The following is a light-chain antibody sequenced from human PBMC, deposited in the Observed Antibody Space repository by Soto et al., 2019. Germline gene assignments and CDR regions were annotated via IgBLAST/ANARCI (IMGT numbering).Light chain of an antibody. CDR1: SSDGGGYNY. J-gene: IGLJ1*01. Sequence: QSVLTQPASVSGSPGQSITISCTGTSSDGGGYNYFSWYQQHPGKAPKLVIYAVTIRPSGVSNRFSGSKSGNTASLTISGLQAEDEADYYCSSYSSSSTLGVFGTGTKLTVL. V-gene: IGLV2-14*01. CDR3: SSYSSSSTLGV. CDR2: AVT.